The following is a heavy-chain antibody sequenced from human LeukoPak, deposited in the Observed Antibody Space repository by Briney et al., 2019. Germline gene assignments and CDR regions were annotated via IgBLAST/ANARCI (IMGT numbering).Heavy chain of an antibody. D-gene: IGHD3-3*01. V-gene: IGHV4-34*01. CDR1: GGSFSGYY. CDR2: INHSGSA. Sequence: PSETLSLNCAVYGGSFSGYYWSWLRQPPGKGLEWIGEINHSGSANYNPSLKSRVTISVDTSKNQFSLKLSSVTAADTAVYYCARYITIFGVVKNWFDPWGQGTLVTVSS. J-gene: IGHJ5*02. CDR3: ARYITIFGVVKNWFDP.